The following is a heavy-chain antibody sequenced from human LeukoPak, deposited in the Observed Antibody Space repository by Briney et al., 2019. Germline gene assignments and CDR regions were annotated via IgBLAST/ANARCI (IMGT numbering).Heavy chain of an antibody. V-gene: IGHV3-11*01. CDR1: GGSISSGGYY. CDR2: ISSSGSTI. D-gene: IGHD3-3*01. Sequence: LSLTCTVSGGSISSGGYYWSWIRQHPGKGLEWVSYISSSGSTIYYADSLKGRFTISRDNAKNSLYLQMNSLRAEDTAVYYCARVLREWLLFGWFDPWGQGTLVTVSS. J-gene: IGHJ5*02. CDR3: ARVLREWLLFGWFDP.